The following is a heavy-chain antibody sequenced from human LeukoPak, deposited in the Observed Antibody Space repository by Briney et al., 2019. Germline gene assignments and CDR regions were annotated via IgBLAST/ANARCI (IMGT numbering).Heavy chain of an antibody. CDR1: GFTFSSSA. D-gene: IGHD5-18*01. Sequence: GGSLRLSCAASGFTFSSSAMSWVRHTPGKGLEWVSSITGNGATTYYPDSVKGRFTISRDNSKNTLSLQMNSLRAEDTAVYYCAKERRRVDTEMVRSYYFENWGQGTLVTVSS. CDR3: AKERRRVDTEMVRSYYFEN. J-gene: IGHJ4*02. V-gene: IGHV3-23*01. CDR2: ITGNGATT.